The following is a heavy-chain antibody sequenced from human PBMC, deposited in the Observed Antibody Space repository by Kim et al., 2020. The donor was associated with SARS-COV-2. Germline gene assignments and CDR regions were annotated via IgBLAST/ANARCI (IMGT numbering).Heavy chain of an antibody. V-gene: IGHV3-30*02. D-gene: IGHD6-6*01. CDR3: AKREQVAACLAYYYAMDV. J-gene: IGHJ6*02. Sequence: KGRFTISRDNSKNTLYLKMNSLRAEDTAVYCCAKREQVAACLAYYYAMDVWGQGTTVTVSS.